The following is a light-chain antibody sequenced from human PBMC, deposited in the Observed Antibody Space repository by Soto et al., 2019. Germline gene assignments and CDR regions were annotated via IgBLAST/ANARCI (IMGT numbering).Light chain of an antibody. CDR1: QAISSY. Sequence: DIQLTQSPSFLSASVGDRVTITCRASQAISSYLAWYQQKPGKAPKLLIYDASTLQSGVPSRFGGSGSGTEFTLTISSLQPEDFATYYCQQLNSYPQTFGPGSTVD. CDR3: QQLNSYPQT. J-gene: IGKJ3*01. CDR2: DAS. V-gene: IGKV1-9*01.